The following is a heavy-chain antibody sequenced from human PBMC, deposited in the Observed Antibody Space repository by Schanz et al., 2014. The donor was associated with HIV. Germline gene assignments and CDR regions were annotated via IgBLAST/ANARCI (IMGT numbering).Heavy chain of an antibody. CDR3: AREYSTWDRHFDY. CDR1: AYTFSNYG. Sequence: QVQLVQSGAEVKKPGASVKVSCKASAYTFSNYGISWVRQAPGQGLEWMGWISAHNGDTNYAQKFQGRITLTTDSPTNTAYLELRSLTSDDTAVYYCAREYSTWDRHFDYWGQGTLVTVSP. CDR2: ISAHNGDT. D-gene: IGHD5-18*01. J-gene: IGHJ4*02. V-gene: IGHV1-18*01.